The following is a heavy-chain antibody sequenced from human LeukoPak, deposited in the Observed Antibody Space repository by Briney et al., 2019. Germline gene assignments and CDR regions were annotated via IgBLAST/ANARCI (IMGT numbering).Heavy chain of an antibody. CDR2: ISSGGGGSTI. CDR3: ARDQGDHAADF. CDR1: GLTFSNFE. J-gene: IGHJ4*02. Sequence: PGGSLRLSCAASGLTFSNFEMSWVRQAPGKGLEWLSYISSGGGGSTIYYADSVRGRFTISRDKAKNSLYLQMNSLRAEDTGLYYCARDQGDHAADFWGPGTLVTVSS. V-gene: IGHV3-48*03. D-gene: IGHD2-21*02.